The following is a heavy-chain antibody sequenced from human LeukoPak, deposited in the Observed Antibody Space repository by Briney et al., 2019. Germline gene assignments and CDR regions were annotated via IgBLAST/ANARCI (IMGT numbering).Heavy chain of an antibody. CDR2: ISSSSSYI. D-gene: IGHD4/OR15-4a*01. J-gene: IGHJ4*02. CDR3: ARRAGAYSHPYDY. Sequence: PGGSLRLSCAASGFTFTDYGMHWVRQAPGKGLEWVSSISSSSSYIYYADSVKGRFTISRDNAKNSLYLQMNSLRAEDTAVYYCARRAGAYSHPYDYWGQGTLVTVSS. CDR1: GFTFTDYG. V-gene: IGHV3-21*04.